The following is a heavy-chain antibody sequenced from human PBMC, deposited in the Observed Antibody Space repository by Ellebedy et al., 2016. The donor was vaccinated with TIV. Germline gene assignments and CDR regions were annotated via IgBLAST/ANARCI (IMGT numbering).Heavy chain of an antibody. CDR3: VGFGVFNL. CDR2: IKQDGSEK. CDR1: GFTFSGYY. V-gene: IGHV3-7*01. J-gene: IGHJ5*02. D-gene: IGHD3-3*01. Sequence: PGGSLRLSCAASGFTFSGYYMSWFRQAPGKGLEWVANIKQDGSEKYYVDSVKGRFTISRENAKNALFLQMDGLRVDDSAVYYCVGFGVFNLWGQGAPVTVSS.